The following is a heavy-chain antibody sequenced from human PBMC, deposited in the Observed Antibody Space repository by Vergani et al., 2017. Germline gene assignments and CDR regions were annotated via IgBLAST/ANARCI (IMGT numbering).Heavy chain of an antibody. V-gene: IGHV3-21*01. CDR3: VRDVRVSRT. CDR1: GFSFSSYS. Sequence: EVQLVESGGGLVQPGGSLRLSCAASGFSFSSYSMNWVRQAPGKGLEWVASISGSSSYVFYRDSVEGRFTITRDNAKKSVYLQMNSLRAEDTAVYYCVRDVRVSRTWGQGTLVAVSS. J-gene: IGHJ3*01. CDR2: ISGSSSYV.